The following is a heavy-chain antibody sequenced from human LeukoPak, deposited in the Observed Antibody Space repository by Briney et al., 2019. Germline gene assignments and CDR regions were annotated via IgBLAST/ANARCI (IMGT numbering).Heavy chain of an antibody. V-gene: IGHV4-59*08. D-gene: IGHD4-23*01. CDR3: AMTTVVYYYYYYMDV. CDR1: GGSISSYY. J-gene: IGHJ6*03. CDR2: IYYSGNT. Sequence: PSETLSLTCTVSGGSISSYYWSWIRQPPGKGLEWIGYIYYSGNTNYNPSLKSRVTISVDTSKNQFSLKLSSVTAADTAVYYCAMTTVVYYYYYYMDVWGKGTTVTISS.